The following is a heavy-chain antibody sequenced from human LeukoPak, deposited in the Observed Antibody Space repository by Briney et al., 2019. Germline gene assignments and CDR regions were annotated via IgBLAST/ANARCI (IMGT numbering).Heavy chain of an antibody. J-gene: IGHJ4*02. D-gene: IGHD3-9*01. CDR1: SYSISSGYY. CDR3: ASHYDILTGYYPSFDY. Sequence: SETLSLTCTVSSYSISSGYYWGWIRQPPGKGLEWIGSIYHSGSAYYNPSLKSRVTISVDTSKNQFSLKLSSVTAADTAVYYCASHYDILTGYYPSFDYWGQGNLVTVSP. V-gene: IGHV4-38-2*02. CDR2: IYHSGSA.